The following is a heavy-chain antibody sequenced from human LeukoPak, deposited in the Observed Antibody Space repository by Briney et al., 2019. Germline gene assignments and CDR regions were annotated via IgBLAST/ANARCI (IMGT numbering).Heavy chain of an antibody. CDR2: INAGNGNT. CDR3: AKNGYSGYLRLNQIEFLDY. J-gene: IGHJ4*02. V-gene: IGHV1-3*03. D-gene: IGHD5-12*01. Sequence: ASVKVSCKASGYTFTGYAMHWVRQAPGQRLEWMGWINAGNGNTKYSQEFQGRVTITRDTSASTAYMELSSLRSEDTAVYFCAKNGYSGYLRLNQIEFLDYWGQGTLVTVSS. CDR1: GYTFTGYA.